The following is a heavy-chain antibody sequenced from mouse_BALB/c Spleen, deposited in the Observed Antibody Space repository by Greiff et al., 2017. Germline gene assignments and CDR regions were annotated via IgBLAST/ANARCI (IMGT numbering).Heavy chain of an antibody. CDR2: IRNKANGYTT. CDR3: ARAPTGRGYAMDY. Sequence: EVQGVESGGGLVQPGGSLRLSCATSGFTFTDYYMSWVRQPPGKALEWLGFIRNKANGYTTEYSASVKGRFTISRVNSQSILYLQMNTLRAVDSATYYCARAPTGRGYAMDYWGQGTAVTVAS. CDR1: GFTFTDYY. V-gene: IGHV7-3*02. D-gene: IGHD4-1*02. J-gene: IGHJ4*01.